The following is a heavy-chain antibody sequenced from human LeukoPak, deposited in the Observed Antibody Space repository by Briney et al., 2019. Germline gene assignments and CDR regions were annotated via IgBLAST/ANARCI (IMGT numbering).Heavy chain of an antibody. V-gene: IGHV4-4*07. CDR2: IYSSGNT. Sequence: PSETLSLTCTVSGGSISSYYWSWIRQPAGKGLEWIGRIYSSGNTNYNPSLKSRATMSVETPKNQFSLKLSSVTAADTAVYYCARAPILWFGPGWFDPWGQGTLVTVSS. J-gene: IGHJ5*02. D-gene: IGHD3-10*01. CDR3: ARAPILWFGPGWFDP. CDR1: GGSISSYY.